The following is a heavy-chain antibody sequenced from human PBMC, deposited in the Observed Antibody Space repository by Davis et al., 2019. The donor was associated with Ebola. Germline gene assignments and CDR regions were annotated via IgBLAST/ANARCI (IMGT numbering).Heavy chain of an antibody. V-gene: IGHV3-15*01. CDR2: IKSKTDGGTT. D-gene: IGHD3-22*01. CDR1: GFTFSNAW. CDR3: TTDKFVYYYDSSGYGIGYYGMDV. Sequence: PGGSLRLSCAASGFTFSNAWMSWVRQAPGRGLEWVGRIKSKTDGGTTDYAAPVKGRFTISRDDSKNTLYLQMNSLKTEDTAVYYCTTDKFVYYYDSSGYGIGYYGMDVWGQGTTVTVSS. J-gene: IGHJ6*02.